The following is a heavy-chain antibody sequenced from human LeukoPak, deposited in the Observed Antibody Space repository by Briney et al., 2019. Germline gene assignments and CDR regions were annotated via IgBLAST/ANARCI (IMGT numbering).Heavy chain of an antibody. Sequence: ASVKVSCKASGYTFTSYYMHWVRQAPGQGLEWMGIINPSGGSTSYAQKFQGRVTMTRDTSTSTVYMELSSLRSEDTAVYYCARGGYSYGSDTTNDYWGQGTLVTVSS. CDR1: GYTFTSYY. D-gene: IGHD5-18*01. J-gene: IGHJ4*02. CDR3: ARGGYSYGSDTTNDY. CDR2: INPSGGST. V-gene: IGHV1-46*01.